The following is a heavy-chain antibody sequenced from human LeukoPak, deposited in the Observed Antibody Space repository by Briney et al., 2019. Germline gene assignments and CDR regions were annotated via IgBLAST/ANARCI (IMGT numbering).Heavy chain of an antibody. D-gene: IGHD3-22*01. CDR2: INPNSGGT. J-gene: IGHJ1*01. CDR1: GYTFTGYY. V-gene: IGHV1-2*02. Sequence: ASVKVSCKVSGYTFTGYYIHWVRQAPGQGLEWMGWINPNSGGTNSAQKFQGRVTMTRDTSISTAYMELSRLRSDDTAVYYCARGYYDSSDYEYFQHWGQGTLVTVSS. CDR3: ARGYYDSSDYEYFQH.